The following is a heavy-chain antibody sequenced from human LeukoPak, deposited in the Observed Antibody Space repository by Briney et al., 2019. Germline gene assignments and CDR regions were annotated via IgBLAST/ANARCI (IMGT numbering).Heavy chain of an antibody. J-gene: IGHJ6*02. Sequence: ASVKVSCKASGYTFSSYGITWVRRAPGQGLEWMGWISAYNGNTNYAQKLQGRVTMTTDTSTSTAYMELRSLRSDDTAAYYCARDLRYCGGDCSHYYYYGMDVWGQGTTVTVSS. CDR3: ARDLRYCGGDCSHYYYYGMDV. D-gene: IGHD2-21*02. CDR1: GYTFSSYG. CDR2: ISAYNGNT. V-gene: IGHV1-18*01.